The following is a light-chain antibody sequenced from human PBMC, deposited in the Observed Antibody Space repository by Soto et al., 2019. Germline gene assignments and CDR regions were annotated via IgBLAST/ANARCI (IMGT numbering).Light chain of an antibody. J-gene: IGLJ1*01. Sequence: QSALTQPASVSGSPGQSITISCSGTSSDVGRYNYVSWYQQHPGKAPKLILYDVSNRPSGIADRFSASKSGNMASLTISGRQAEDEADDYCSSYSISSSYVFGTGTKLTVL. CDR3: SSYSISSSYV. CDR2: DVS. V-gene: IGLV2-14*03. CDR1: SSDVGRYNY.